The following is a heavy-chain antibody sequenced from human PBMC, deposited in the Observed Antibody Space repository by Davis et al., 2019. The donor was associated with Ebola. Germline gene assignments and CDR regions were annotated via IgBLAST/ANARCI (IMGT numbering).Heavy chain of an antibody. V-gene: IGHV4-59*01. CDR2: IYYSGST. CDR1: GGSISSYY. J-gene: IGHJ4*02. CDR3: ARCGYYYDSSGYYAPWYFDY. D-gene: IGHD3-22*01. Sequence: GSLRLSCTVSGGSISSYYWSWIRQPPGKGLEWIGYIYYSGSTNYNPSLKSRVTISVDTSKNQFSLKLSSVTAADTAVYYCARCGYYYDSSGYYAPWYFDYWGQGTLVTVSS.